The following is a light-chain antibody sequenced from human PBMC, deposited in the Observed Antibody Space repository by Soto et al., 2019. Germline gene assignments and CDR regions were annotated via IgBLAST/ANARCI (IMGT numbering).Light chain of an antibody. J-gene: IGLJ1*01. CDR3: CSYAGSSTFFYV. CDR2: EVS. Sequence: QSVLTQPASVSGSPGQSITISCTGTSSDVGSYNLVSWYQQHPGKAPKLMIYEVSKRPSGVSNRFSGSKSGNTASLTISGLQAEDEADYYCCSYAGSSTFFYVFGTVTKVTVL. V-gene: IGLV2-23*02. CDR1: SSDVGSYNL.